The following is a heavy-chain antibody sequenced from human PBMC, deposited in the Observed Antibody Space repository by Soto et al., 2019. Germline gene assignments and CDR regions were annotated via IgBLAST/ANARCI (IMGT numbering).Heavy chain of an antibody. CDR2: IVVGSGNT. CDR3: ARDPPYGSGTSQNYGMDV. J-gene: IGHJ6*02. Sequence: SVKVSCKASGFTFTSSAVQWVRQARGQRLEWIGWIVVGSGNTNYAQKFQERVTITRDMSTSTAYMELSSLRSEDTAVYYCARDPPYGSGTSQNYGMDVWGQGTTVTVSS. D-gene: IGHD3-10*01. V-gene: IGHV1-58*01. CDR1: GFTFTSSA.